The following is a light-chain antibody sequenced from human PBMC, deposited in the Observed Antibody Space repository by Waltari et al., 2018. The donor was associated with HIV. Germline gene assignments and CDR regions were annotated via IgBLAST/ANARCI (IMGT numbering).Light chain of an antibody. CDR2: RNN. CDR1: SSNIGRYY. J-gene: IGLJ2*01. V-gene: IGLV1-47*01. Sequence: QSVLTQPPSASGTPRKRVTISCSGSSSNIGRYYVSWYQQLPGTAPKLLIYRNNQRPSVVPDRFSGSKSGTSASLAISGLRSEDEADYYCAAWADSLSAVVFGGGTKLTVL. CDR3: AAWADSLSAVV.